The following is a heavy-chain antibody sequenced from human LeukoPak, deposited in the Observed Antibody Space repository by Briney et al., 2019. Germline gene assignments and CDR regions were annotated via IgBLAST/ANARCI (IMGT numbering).Heavy chain of an antibody. CDR3: AREGYSYGSGGFY. CDR2: IYHSGST. Sequence: SETLSLTCAVSGYSISRGYYWGWIRQPPGKGLEWIGSIYHSGSTYYNPSLKSRVTISVDTSKNQFSLKLSSVTAADTAVYSSAREGYSYGSGGFYWGQGTLVTVSS. D-gene: IGHD5-18*01. V-gene: IGHV4-38-2*02. J-gene: IGHJ4*02. CDR1: GYSISRGYY.